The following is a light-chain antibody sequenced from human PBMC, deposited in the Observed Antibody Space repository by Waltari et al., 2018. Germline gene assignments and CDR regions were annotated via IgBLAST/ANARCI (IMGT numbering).Light chain of an antibody. CDR1: GSNIRAGYD. CDR2: GSP. Sequence: QSVLTPPPPVSGAPGQTVTLAATGSGSNIRAGYDVHWYQQLPPAAPKLLIYGSPSRPLGVPARFFGSTSGTAASLAITGLQAEDEADYYCQSYDTSLSVVFGGGTKLTVL. V-gene: IGLV1-40*01. CDR3: QSYDTSLSVV. J-gene: IGLJ3*02.